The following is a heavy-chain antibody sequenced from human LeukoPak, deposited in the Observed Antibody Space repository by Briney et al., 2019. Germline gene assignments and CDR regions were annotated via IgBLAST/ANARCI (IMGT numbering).Heavy chain of an antibody. J-gene: IGHJ4*02. CDR3: ARGSSFDGYCSAGACDAGYYDS. Sequence: PSETLSLTCAVHGESFSAYFWKWIRQAPGKPLEYIGEINHRGSSHYNPSLKTRVTLAVDTSKNQFSLRLTSVTAADTAVYFCARGSSFDGYCSAGACDAGYYDSWGQGTPVTVSS. D-gene: IGHD2-15*01. CDR1: GESFSAYF. CDR2: INHRGSS. V-gene: IGHV4-34*01.